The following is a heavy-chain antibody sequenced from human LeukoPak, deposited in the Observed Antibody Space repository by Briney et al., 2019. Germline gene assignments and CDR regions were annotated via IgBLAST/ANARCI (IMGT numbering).Heavy chain of an antibody. Sequence: PGGSLRLSCAASGFTFDDYAMHWVRQAPGKGLEWVSGISWNSGSIGYADSVKGRFTISRDNAKNSLYLQMNSLRAEDTAVYYCARDKGEGVAVAGRIGIFDYWGQGTLVTVSS. CDR3: ARDKGEGVAVAGRIGIFDY. CDR2: ISWNSGSI. V-gene: IGHV3-9*01. CDR1: GFTFDDYA. D-gene: IGHD6-19*01. J-gene: IGHJ4*02.